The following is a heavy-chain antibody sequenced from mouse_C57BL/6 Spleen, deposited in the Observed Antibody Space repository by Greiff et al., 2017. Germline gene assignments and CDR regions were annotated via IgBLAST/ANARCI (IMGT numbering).Heavy chain of an antibody. D-gene: IGHD3-1*01. V-gene: IGHV1-26*01. CDR1: GYTFTDYY. CDR3: ARSGYPW. J-gene: IGHJ2*01. CDR2: INPNNGGT. Sequence: EVQLQQSGPELVKPGASVKISCKASGYTFTDYYMNWVKQSHGKSLEWIGDINPNNGGTSYNQKFKGKATLTVDKSSSTAYMELRSLTSEDSAVYYCARSGYPWWGQGTTLTVSS.